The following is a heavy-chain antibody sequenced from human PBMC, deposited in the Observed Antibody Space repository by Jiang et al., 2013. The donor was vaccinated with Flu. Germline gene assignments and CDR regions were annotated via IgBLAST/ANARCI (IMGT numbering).Heavy chain of an antibody. J-gene: IGHJ6*02. CDR2: IHNSGTT. D-gene: IGHD2-21*02. CDR1: SGSISSHY. Sequence: PGLVKPSETLSLTCTVSSGSISSHYWSWIRQPPGKGLEWIGYIHNSGTTNYNPSLKSRVTISIDTSTNQFSLKLISVAAPDTAVYYCARSYCGGDCYSMFGYSYYGMDVWGQGTTVTVSS. CDR3: ARSYCGGDCYSMFGYSYYGMDV. V-gene: IGHV4-59*08.